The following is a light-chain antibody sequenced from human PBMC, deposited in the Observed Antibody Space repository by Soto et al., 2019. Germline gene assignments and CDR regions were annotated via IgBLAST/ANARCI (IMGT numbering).Light chain of an antibody. CDR2: ENN. V-gene: IGLV1-51*02. Sequence: QAVVTQPPSVSAAPGQKVTISCSGRGSNIGNNYVSWYQHLPGTAPNLPFYENNKRPSGIPDRFSGSKSGTSATLGITGLQTGDEADYYCGTWDSSLSAGVFGGGTKVTVL. J-gene: IGLJ2*01. CDR1: GSNIGNNY. CDR3: GTWDSSLSAGV.